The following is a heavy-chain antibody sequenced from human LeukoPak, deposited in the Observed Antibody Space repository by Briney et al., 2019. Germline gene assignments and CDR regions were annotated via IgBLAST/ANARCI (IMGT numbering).Heavy chain of an antibody. J-gene: IGHJ5*02. CDR3: ARDPPDNWSFEYNWFDP. CDR2: INWNGGST. V-gene: IGHV3-20*04. CDR1: GFTFDDYG. D-gene: IGHD1-1*01. Sequence: PGGSLRLSCAASGFTFDDYGMSWVRQAPGKGLEWVSSINWNGGSTDYADSVKGRFTISRDNAKNSLYLQMNSLRAADTALYYCARDPPDNWSFEYNWFDPWGQGTLVTVSS.